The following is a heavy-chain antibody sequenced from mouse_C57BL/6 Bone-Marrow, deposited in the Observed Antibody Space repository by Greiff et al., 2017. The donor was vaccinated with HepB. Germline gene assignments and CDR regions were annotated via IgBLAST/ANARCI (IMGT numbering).Heavy chain of an antibody. J-gene: IGHJ3*01. V-gene: IGHV1-76*01. CDR3: ARGDYGGFAY. D-gene: IGHD2-4*01. CDR1: GYTFTDYY. CDR2: IYPGSGNT. Sequence: VQRVESGAELVRPGASVKLSCKASGYTFTDYYINWVKQRPGQGLEWIARIYPGSGNTYYNEKFKGKATLTAEKSSSTAYMQLSSLTSEDSAVYFCARGDYGGFAYWGQGTLVTVSA.